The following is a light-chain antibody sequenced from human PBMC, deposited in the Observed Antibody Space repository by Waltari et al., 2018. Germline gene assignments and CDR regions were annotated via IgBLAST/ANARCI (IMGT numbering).Light chain of an antibody. J-gene: IGKJ1*01. V-gene: IGKV3-20*01. CDR2: GAS. CDR1: QRVSRS. Sequence: EIVLTQSPVTLSLTPGERATLSCRASQRVSRSLAWYQQKPGQAPRLLIYGASTRATGIADRFSGGGSGTDFSLTISRLEPEDFAVYYCQHYVSLPATFGQGTKVEIK. CDR3: QHYVSLPAT.